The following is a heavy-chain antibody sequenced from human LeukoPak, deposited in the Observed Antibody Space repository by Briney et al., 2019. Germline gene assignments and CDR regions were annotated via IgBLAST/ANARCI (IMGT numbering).Heavy chain of an antibody. J-gene: IGHJ3*01. V-gene: IGHV3-23*01. Sequence: GGSLRLSCAASGFTFNSNGMSWVRQAPGKGLEWVSVISASGGSTYYADSVKGRFTVSRDNSKNTLYLQMNSLRAEDTAVYYCTKDPNGDYAGAFDFWDQGTLVIVSS. D-gene: IGHD4-17*01. CDR2: ISASGGST. CDR1: GFTFNSNG. CDR3: TKDPNGDYAGAFDF.